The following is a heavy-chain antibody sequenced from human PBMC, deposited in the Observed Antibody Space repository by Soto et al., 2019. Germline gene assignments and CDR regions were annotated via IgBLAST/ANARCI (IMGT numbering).Heavy chain of an antibody. D-gene: IGHD4-17*01. CDR1: GYTFAAFF. CDR3: TRDPDYGDYWGYFFDY. J-gene: IGHJ4*02. CDR2: INPTSGAT. Sequence: QVQLVQSGAEVKKPGASVKVSCKTSGYTFAAFFIHWIRQAPGQGREWMGWINPTSGATVSAQKFQDRVTMTRDTSISTAYMELRGLKSDDTAVYYCTRDPDYGDYWGYFFDYWGQGTPVSVSS. V-gene: IGHV1-2*02.